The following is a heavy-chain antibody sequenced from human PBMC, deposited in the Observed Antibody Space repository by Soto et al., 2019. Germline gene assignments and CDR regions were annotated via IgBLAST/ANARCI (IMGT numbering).Heavy chain of an antibody. CDR2: FYYSGGT. D-gene: IGHD2-8*02. V-gene: IGHV4-59*01. CDR1: GGSISSYY. CDR3: ARDKITGLFDY. J-gene: IGHJ4*02. Sequence: SETLSLTCTVSGGSISSYYWSWIRQPPGKGLEWIGYFYYSGGTNYNPSLKSRVTISVDTSKNQFSLKLRSVTAADTAVYYCARDKITGLFDYWGQGTLVTVSS.